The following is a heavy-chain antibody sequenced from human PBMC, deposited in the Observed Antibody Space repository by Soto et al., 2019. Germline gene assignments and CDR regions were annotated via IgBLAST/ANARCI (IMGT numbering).Heavy chain of an antibody. J-gene: IGHJ4*02. CDR2: ISHTGRT. CDR1: PGSMRTYY. CDR3: ARDDTTGLFDF. V-gene: IGHV4-59*01. Sequence: QVQLQESGPGLVRPAETLSLTCSVSPGSMRTYYWTWIRQSPGKGLEWIGQISHTGRTQYNPSLESRVTISVDTSRKQFSLKLSSVTAADTALYYCARDDTTGLFDFWGQGTLVTVSS. D-gene: IGHD4-17*01.